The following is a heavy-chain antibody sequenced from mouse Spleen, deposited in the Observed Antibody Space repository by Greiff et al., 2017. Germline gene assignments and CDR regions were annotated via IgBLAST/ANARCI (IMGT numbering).Heavy chain of an antibody. CDR2: IDPENGDT. CDR1: GFNIKDDY. CDR3: TTQAPHAMDY. V-gene: IGHV14-4*01. Sequence: EVKLQESGAELVRPGASVKLSCTASGFNIKDDYMHWVKQRPEQGLEWIGWIDPENGDTEYASKFQGKATITADTSSNTAYLQLSSLTSEDTAVYYCTTQAPHAMDYWGQGTSVTVSS. J-gene: IGHJ4*01. D-gene: IGHD3-2*02.